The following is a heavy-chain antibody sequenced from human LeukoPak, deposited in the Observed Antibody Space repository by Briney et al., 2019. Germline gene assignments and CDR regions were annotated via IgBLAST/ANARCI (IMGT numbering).Heavy chain of an antibody. CDR1: GFTFSSYW. J-gene: IGHJ4*02. V-gene: IGHV3-74*03. Sequence: GGSLRLSCAASGFTFSSYWMHWVRQAPGKGLVWVSRINGDGSDTKYADSVKGRFTISRDNAKNTLYLQMNSLRAEDTAVYYCASSKSGVPFDYWGQGTLVTVSS. CDR3: ASSKSGVPFDY. CDR2: INGDGSDT. D-gene: IGHD2-2*01.